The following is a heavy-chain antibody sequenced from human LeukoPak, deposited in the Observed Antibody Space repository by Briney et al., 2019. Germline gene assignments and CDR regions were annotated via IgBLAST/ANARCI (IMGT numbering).Heavy chain of an antibody. CDR2: SYYSGST. D-gene: IGHD3-22*01. J-gene: IGHJ4*02. Sequence: SETLSLTCTVSGVSISSSSYYWGWIRQPPGKGLEWIGSSYYSGSTYYNPSLKSRVTISVDTSKNQFSLKLSSVTAADTAVYYCARRYYYDSSGLRPPFDYWGQGTLVTVSS. CDR1: GVSISSSSYY. V-gene: IGHV4-39*07. CDR3: ARRYYYDSSGLRPPFDY.